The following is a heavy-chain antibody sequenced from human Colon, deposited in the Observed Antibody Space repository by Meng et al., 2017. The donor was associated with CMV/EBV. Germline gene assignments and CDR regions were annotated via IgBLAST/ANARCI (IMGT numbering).Heavy chain of an antibody. CDR3: ATEYSSSPGVVLGDAFHI. J-gene: IGHJ3*02. V-gene: IGHV3-7*01. CDR1: GFTFSSYW. Sequence: GESLKISCAASGFTFSSYWMSWVRQAPGKGLEWVANIKQDGSEKYYVDSVKGRFTISRDNSKNTLYVQMNSLRDEDTAVYYCATEYSSSPGVVLGDAFHIWGQGTVVTVSS. CDR2: IKQDGSEK. D-gene: IGHD6-6*01.